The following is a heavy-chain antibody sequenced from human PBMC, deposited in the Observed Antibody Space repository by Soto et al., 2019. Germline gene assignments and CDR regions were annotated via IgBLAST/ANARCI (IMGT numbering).Heavy chain of an antibody. CDR1: GFTFSSYG. D-gene: IGHD6-13*01. CDR3: AKDSSSWTDWFDP. Sequence: QVQLVESGGGVVQPGRSLRLSCAASGFTFSSYGMHWVRQAPGKGLEWVAVIAYDGSNKYYADSVKGRFTISRDISKNTLDRQMNSRGAEGTAVYYCAKDSSSWTDWFDPWGQGTLVTVSS. V-gene: IGHV3-30*18. CDR2: IAYDGSNK. J-gene: IGHJ5*02.